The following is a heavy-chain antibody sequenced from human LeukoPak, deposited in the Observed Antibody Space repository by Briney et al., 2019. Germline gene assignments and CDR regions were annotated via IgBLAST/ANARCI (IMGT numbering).Heavy chain of an antibody. V-gene: IGHV1-8*01. CDR1: GYTFTTYD. D-gene: IGHD2/OR15-2a*01. J-gene: IGHJ6*02. Sequence: ASVKVSCKASGYTFTTYDINWVRQATGQELEWMGWMNPNSGNTGYALKFQGRVTMTRNNSISTAYMELSSLRSEDTAVYYCARRYLPYYFGMDVWGQGTTVTVSS. CDR2: MNPNSGNT. CDR3: ARRYLPYYFGMDV.